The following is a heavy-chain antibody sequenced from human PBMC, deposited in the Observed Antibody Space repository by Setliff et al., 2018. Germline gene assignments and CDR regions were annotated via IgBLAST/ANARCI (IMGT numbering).Heavy chain of an antibody. Sequence: RASVKVSCKASGYTFNFYGMHWVRQAPGQRPEWMGWINTDSGNTRYSQKFQDRVTITRDTSATTAYMELSSLRSEDTAVYFCASAAAADAFGIWGLGTLVTVSS. CDR3: ASAAAADAFGI. CDR1: GYTFNFYG. CDR2: INTDSGNT. J-gene: IGHJ3*02. D-gene: IGHD6-13*01. V-gene: IGHV1-3*04.